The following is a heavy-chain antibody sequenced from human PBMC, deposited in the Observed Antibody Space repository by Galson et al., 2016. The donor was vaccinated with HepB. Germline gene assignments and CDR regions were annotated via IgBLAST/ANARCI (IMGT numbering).Heavy chain of an antibody. Sequence: SETLSLTCTVSGGSIVSGSHYWGWIRQPPGKXLEWIANIFYSGTTYYNPSLESRVTISIDTSKNLFSLKLSTVTAADTAVDYCARHPFCTDGVSYTSFHLYYGLDVWGQGTTVTVSS. CDR2: IFYSGTT. V-gene: IGHV4-39*01. J-gene: IGHJ6*02. D-gene: IGHD2-8*01. CDR3: ARHPFCTDGVSYTSFHLYYGLDV. CDR1: GGSIVSGSHY.